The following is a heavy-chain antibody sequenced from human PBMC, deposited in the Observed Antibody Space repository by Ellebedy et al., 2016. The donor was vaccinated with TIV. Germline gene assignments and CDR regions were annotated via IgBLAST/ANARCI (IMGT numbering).Heavy chain of an antibody. V-gene: IGHV3-23*01. D-gene: IGHD5-18*01. CDR3: AKDRTPGDGYWVFDN. CDR2: IVGSGS. CDR1: GFTFSPYA. Sequence: PGGSLRLSCAASGFTFSPYAMSWVRQAPGKDLEWVSGIVGSGSQKYADSVKGRFTISRDNSKRTVDLQMNSLRAEDTAVYFCAKDRTPGDGYWVFDNWGQGTLVSVSS. J-gene: IGHJ4*02.